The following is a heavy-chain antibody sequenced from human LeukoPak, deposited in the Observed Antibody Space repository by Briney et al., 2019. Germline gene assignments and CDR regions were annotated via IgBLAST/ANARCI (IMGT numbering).Heavy chain of an antibody. CDR3: DRRVPCYDFDRGHSAMGMVATGGASWD. Sequence: GASVKVSCKASGGTFSSYAISWVRQAPGQGLEWMGRIIPILGIANYAQKFQGRVTITADKSTSTAYMELSSLRSEDTAVYYWDRRVPCYDFDRGHSAMGMVATGGASWDWGQGTLVTVSS. CDR2: IIPILGIA. D-gene: IGHD5-12*01. CDR1: GGTFSSYA. V-gene: IGHV1-69*04. J-gene: IGHJ4*02.